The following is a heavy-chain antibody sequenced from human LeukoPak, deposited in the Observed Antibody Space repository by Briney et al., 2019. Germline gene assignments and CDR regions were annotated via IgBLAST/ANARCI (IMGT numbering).Heavy chain of an antibody. Sequence: SETLSLTCTVSNGSMTSDSYYWAWVRQPPGKGLEWIGTIFYSGKTYYSASLKSRVTVSLDTSKKHFSLRLSSVTAADTAVYYCARPWIVATWFDAWGQGALVTVSS. CDR2: IFYSGKT. V-gene: IGHV4-39*02. J-gene: IGHJ5*02. CDR3: ARPWIVATWFDA. CDR1: NGSMTSDSYY. D-gene: IGHD2-2*03.